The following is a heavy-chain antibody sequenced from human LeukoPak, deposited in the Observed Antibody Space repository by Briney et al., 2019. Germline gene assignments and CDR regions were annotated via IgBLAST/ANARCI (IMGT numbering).Heavy chain of an antibody. CDR2: ISSTSSAI. D-gene: IGHD3-16*01. V-gene: IGHV3-48*04. Sequence: GGSLRLSCAASGFTFSSYSMNWVRQAPGKGLEWLSYISSTSSAIYYADSLKGRFTVSRDNAKNSLYLQMDSLRAEDTAVYYCARVIGSYGDSAYWGQGTLVTVSS. J-gene: IGHJ4*02. CDR3: ARVIGSYGDSAY. CDR1: GFTFSSYS.